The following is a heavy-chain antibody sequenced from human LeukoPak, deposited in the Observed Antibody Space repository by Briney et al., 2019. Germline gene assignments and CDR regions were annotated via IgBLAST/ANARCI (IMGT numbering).Heavy chain of an antibody. CDR1: GFTVSNNY. Sequence: GGSLRLSCAASGFTVSNNYMTWVRQAPGKGLEWVSVISGSGGTTHYADSVKGRFTISRDNSKNTLYLQMNSLRGEDTAVYYCAKDGQVNQPDRLFTDWGQGTLVIVSS. CDR2: ISGSGGTT. CDR3: AKDGQVNQPDRLFTD. J-gene: IGHJ4*02. D-gene: IGHD1-14*01. V-gene: IGHV3-23*01.